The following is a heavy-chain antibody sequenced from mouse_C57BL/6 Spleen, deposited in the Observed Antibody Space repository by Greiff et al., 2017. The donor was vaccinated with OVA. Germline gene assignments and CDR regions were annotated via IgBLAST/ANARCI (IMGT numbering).Heavy chain of an antibody. J-gene: IGHJ3*01. CDR2: INSDGGST. CDR1: EYEFPSHD. V-gene: IGHV5-2*01. CDR3: ARHGYDEAWFAD. Sequence: EVKLVESGGGLVQPGESLTLSCESNEYEFPSHDMSWVRKTPEKRLELVAAINSDGGSTYYPATMERRFIISRDNTKKTLYLQMSSLRSEDTALYYCARHGYDEAWFADWGQGTLVTVSA. D-gene: IGHD2-2*01.